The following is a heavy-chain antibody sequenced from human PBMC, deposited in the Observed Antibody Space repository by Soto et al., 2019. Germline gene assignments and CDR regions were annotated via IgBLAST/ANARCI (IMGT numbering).Heavy chain of an antibody. CDR3: AGDGIGDQDDMSYGMDV. V-gene: IGHV4-31*03. J-gene: IGHJ6*02. CDR1: GGSISSGGYY. D-gene: IGHD1-26*01. Sequence: PSETLSLTCTVSGGSISSGGYYWSWIRQHPGKGLEWIGYIYYSGSTYYNPSLKSRVTISVDTSKNQFSLKLSSVTAADTAVYYCAGDGIGDQDDMSYGMDVWGQGTTVTVSS. CDR2: IYYSGST.